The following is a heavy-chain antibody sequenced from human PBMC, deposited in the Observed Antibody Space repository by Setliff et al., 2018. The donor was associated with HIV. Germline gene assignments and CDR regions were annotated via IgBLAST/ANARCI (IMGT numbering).Heavy chain of an antibody. Sequence: ASVKVSCKISGYSLTDLSIQWVRQAPGKGLEWMGGYVPEDGKIIYAQKFQGRVTMTESTSTAYMELSSLRSEDTAVYYCARGGVYYYDSSGWSMDYWGQGTLVTVSS. V-gene: IGHV1-24*01. CDR1: GYSLTDLS. CDR2: YVPEDGKI. J-gene: IGHJ4*02. CDR3: ARGGVYYYDSSGWSMDY. D-gene: IGHD3-22*01.